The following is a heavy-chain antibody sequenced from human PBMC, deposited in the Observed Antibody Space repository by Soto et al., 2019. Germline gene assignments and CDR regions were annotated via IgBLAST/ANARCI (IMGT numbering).Heavy chain of an antibody. CDR3: ARDRGTTLRIDV. CDR2: ILYSGRT. Sequence: SETLSLTCTVSGGSVNIGGNYWSCIRQHPGKGLEWIGNILYSGRTYYNPSLKSRVTISIDTSKNQFSLKLNSVTAADTAVYYCARDRGTTLRIDVWGQGTTVTVSS. D-gene: IGHD3-10*01. V-gene: IGHV4-31*03. CDR1: GGSVNIGGNY. J-gene: IGHJ6*02.